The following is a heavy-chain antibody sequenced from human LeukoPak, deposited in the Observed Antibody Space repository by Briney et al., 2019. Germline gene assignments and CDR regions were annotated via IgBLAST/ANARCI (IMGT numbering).Heavy chain of an antibody. CDR2: MNPNSGNT. CDR1: GYTFTTYD. V-gene: IGHV1-8*01. J-gene: IGHJ4*02. D-gene: IGHD3-10*01. CDR3: ARANYYGSGKKDLDY. Sequence: ASVKVSCKASGYTFTTYDINWVRQATGQGLEWMGWMNPNSGNTGYAQKFQGRVTMTRNTSMSTAYMELNSLRSEYTAVYYCARANYYGSGKKDLDYWGQGTLVTVSS.